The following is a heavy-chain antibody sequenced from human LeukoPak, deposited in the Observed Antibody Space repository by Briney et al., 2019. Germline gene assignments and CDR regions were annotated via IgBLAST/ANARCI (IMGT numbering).Heavy chain of an antibody. V-gene: IGHV1-8*01. Sequence: ASVKVSCKASGYTFTSYDINWVRQATGQGLEWMGWMNPNSGNTGYAQKFQGRVTMTRNTSISTAYMELSSLRSEDTAVYYCARGLLYRGYSYGSGGDYWGKGTLVTASS. J-gene: IGHJ4*02. D-gene: IGHD5-18*01. CDR1: GYTFTSYD. CDR2: MNPNSGNT. CDR3: ARGLLYRGYSYGSGGDY.